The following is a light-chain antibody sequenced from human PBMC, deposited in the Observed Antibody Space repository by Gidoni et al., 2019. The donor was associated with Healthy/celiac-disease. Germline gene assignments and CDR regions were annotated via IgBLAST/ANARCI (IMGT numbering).Light chain of an antibody. CDR2: GKN. V-gene: IGLV3-19*01. CDR3: NSRDSSGNHPVV. J-gene: IGLJ2*01. Sequence: SSELTQDPAVSVALGQTVRIPCQGDSLRSYYASWYQQKPGQAPVLVIYGKNNRPSGIPDRFSGSSSGNTASLTSTGAQAEDEADYYCNSRDSSGNHPVVFGGGTKLTVL. CDR1: SLRSYY.